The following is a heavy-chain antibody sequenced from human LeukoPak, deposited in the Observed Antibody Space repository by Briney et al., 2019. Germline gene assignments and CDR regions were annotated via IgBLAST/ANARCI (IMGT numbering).Heavy chain of an antibody. J-gene: IGHJ4*02. CDR3: ARRGKATFDY. CDR2: IYTSGST. V-gene: IGHV4-4*09. CDR1: GGSISGYY. D-gene: IGHD5-12*01. Sequence: PSETLSLTCTVSGGSISGYYWSWIRQPPGKGLEWIGYIYTSGSTNYNPSLKSRVTISVDTSMNQFSLKLSSVTAADTAVYYCARRGKATFDYWGQGTLVTVSS.